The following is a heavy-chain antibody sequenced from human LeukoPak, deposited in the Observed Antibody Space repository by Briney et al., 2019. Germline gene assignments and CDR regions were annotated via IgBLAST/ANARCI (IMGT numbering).Heavy chain of an antibody. CDR2: ISAYNGNT. V-gene: IGHV1-18*01. CDR3: AKDIKSQQWPNYFDY. D-gene: IGHD6-19*01. Sequence: ASVKVSCKASGYTFTSYGISWVRQAPGQGLEWMGWISAYNGNTNYAQKLQGRVTMTTDTSTSTAYMELRSLRSDDTALYYCAKDIKSQQWPNYFDYWGQGTLVTVSS. J-gene: IGHJ4*02. CDR1: GYTFTSYG.